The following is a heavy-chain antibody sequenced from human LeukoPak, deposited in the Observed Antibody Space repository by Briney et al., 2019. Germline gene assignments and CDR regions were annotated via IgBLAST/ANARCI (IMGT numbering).Heavy chain of an antibody. V-gene: IGHV1-69*06. Sequence: SVKVSCKASGGTFSSYAISWVRQAPGQGLEWMGGIIPIFGTANYAQKFQGRVTITADKSTSTAYMELSSLRSEDTAVYYCAKGAVGKSESSGYPPHFDYWGQGTLVTVSS. D-gene: IGHD3-22*01. CDR1: GGTFSSYA. J-gene: IGHJ4*02. CDR2: IIPIFGTA. CDR3: AKGAVGKSESSGYPPHFDY.